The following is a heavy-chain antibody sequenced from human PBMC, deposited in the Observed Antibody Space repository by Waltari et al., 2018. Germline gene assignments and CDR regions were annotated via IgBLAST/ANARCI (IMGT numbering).Heavy chain of an antibody. CDR2: INPSAGSK. CDR1: GYTFTSNY. D-gene: IGHD4-4*01. Sequence: QVQLVQSGAEVKKPGASVKVSCKASGYTFTSNYMHWVRQAPGQGLEWMGIINPSAGSKNYAEKFQGRVTMTRDTSTSTVYMELSSLRSEDTAVYYCARSSSNSGYFDLWGRGTLVAVSS. CDR3: ARSSSNSGYFDL. V-gene: IGHV1-46*01. J-gene: IGHJ2*01.